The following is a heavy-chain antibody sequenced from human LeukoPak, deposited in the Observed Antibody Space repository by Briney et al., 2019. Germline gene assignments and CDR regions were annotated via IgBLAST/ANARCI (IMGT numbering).Heavy chain of an antibody. CDR1: GFTFSSYG. CDR3: AQKWGQGTADTGNYFDS. V-gene: IGHV3-30*02. J-gene: IGHJ4*02. Sequence: GGSLRLSCAASGFTFSSYGMHWARQAPGKGLEWVAYIRYDGTNKYYTDSVKGRFTISRDNSKNTLFLEMNSLRPEDTAVYYCAQKWGQGTADTGNYFDSWGQGTLVTVSS. D-gene: IGHD1-14*01. CDR2: IRYDGTNK.